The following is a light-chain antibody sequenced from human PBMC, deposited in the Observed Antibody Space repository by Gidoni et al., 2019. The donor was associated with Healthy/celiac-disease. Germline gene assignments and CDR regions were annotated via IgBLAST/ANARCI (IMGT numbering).Light chain of an antibody. CDR3: QQRYSTPFT. V-gene: IGKV1-39*01. CDR1: QSISSY. CDR2: AAS. J-gene: IGKJ3*01. Sequence: DIQMTQSPSSLSASVGDRVTITCRASQSISSYLNWYQQKPGKAPKLLIYAASSLQSGVPSRFSGSGSGTDFTLTISSLQPEDFATYYCQQRYSTPFTFXPXTKVDIK.